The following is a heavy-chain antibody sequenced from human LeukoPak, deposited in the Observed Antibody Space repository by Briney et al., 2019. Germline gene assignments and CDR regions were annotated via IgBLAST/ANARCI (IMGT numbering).Heavy chain of an antibody. D-gene: IGHD3-3*01. CDR1: GVSISGYY. CDR2: IYYSGNS. J-gene: IGHJ6*02. CDR3: ARESIFGVIRYGMDV. V-gene: IGHV4-59*01. Sequence: PSETLSLTCTVSGVSISGYYWSWIRQPPGKGLEWIGYIYYSGNSNYNPSLKSRVTISADTSKNQFSLNLSSVTAADTAVYYCARESIFGVIRYGMDVWGQGTTVTVSS.